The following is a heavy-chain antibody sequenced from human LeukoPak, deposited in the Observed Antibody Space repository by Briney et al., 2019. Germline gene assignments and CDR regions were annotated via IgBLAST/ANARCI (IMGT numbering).Heavy chain of an antibody. V-gene: IGHV1-69*13. D-gene: IGHD3-10*01. Sequence: SVKVSCKASGGTFSSYAISWVRQAPGQGLEWMGGIIPIFGTANYAQKFQGRVTITADESTSTAYMELSSLRSEDTAVYYCARALKGYYYGSGSPIWGSDYYYYYMDVWGKGTTVTISS. J-gene: IGHJ6*03. CDR1: GGTFSSYA. CDR3: ARALKGYYYGSGSPIWGSDYYYYYMDV. CDR2: IIPIFGTA.